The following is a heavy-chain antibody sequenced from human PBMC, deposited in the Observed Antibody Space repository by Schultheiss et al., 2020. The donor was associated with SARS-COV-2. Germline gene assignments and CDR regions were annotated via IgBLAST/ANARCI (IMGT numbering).Heavy chain of an antibody. J-gene: IGHJ4*02. D-gene: IGHD3-10*01. Sequence: SETLSLTCTVSGGSISSSSYYWGWIRQPPGKGLEWIGSIYYSGSTYYNPSLKSRVTISVDTSKNQFSLKLSSVTAADTAVYYCASPYGSGSYQPGNWGQGTLVTVSS. CDR1: GGSISSSSYY. V-gene: IGHV4-39*07. CDR2: IYYSGST. CDR3: ASPYGSGSYQPGN.